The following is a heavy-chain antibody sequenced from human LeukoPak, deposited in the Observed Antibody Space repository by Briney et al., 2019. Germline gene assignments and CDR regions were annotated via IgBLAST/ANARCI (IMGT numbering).Heavy chain of an antibody. V-gene: IGHV1-69*13. CDR3: AREELGSSLGFDP. Sequence: SVKVSCKASGGTFSSYAISWVRQAPGQGLEWMGGIIPIFATANYAQKFQGRVTITADESTSTAYMELSSLRSEDTAVYYCAREELGSSLGFDPWGQGTLVTVSS. CDR2: IIPIFATA. J-gene: IGHJ5*02. D-gene: IGHD3-16*01. CDR1: GGTFSSYA.